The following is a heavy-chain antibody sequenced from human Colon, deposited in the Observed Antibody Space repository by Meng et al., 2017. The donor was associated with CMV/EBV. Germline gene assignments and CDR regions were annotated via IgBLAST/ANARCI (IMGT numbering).Heavy chain of an antibody. CDR3: ASNYDILTGSIAGPWVVDYYYYYGMDV. J-gene: IGHJ6*02. Sequence: ASVKVSCKASGYTFTTYGISWVRQAPGQGLEWMGWISAHNGNTNYAQNLQGRVTMTTDRSTSTAYMELRSLRSEDTAVYYCASNYDILTGSIAGPWVVDYYYYYGMDVWGQGTTVTVSS. D-gene: IGHD3-9*01. V-gene: IGHV1-18*01. CDR1: GYTFTTYG. CDR2: ISAHNGNT.